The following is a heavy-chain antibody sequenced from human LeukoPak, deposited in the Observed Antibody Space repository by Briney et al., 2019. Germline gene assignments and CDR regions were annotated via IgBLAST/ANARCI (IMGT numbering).Heavy chain of an antibody. J-gene: IGHJ4*02. D-gene: IGHD4-11*01. CDR1: GGSISSSSYY. CDR3: ARHRAVSNLSNPPDY. V-gene: IGHV4-39*01. CDR2: IYYSGST. Sequence: SETLSLTCTVSGGSISSSSYYWGWIRQPPGKGLEWIGSIYYSGSTYYNPSLKSRVTISADTSKNQFSLKLSSVTAADTAVYYCARHRAVSNLSNPPDYWGQGTLVTVSS.